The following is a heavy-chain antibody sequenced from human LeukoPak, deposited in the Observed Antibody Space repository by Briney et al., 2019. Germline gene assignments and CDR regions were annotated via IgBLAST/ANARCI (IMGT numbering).Heavy chain of an antibody. D-gene: IGHD3-16*02. CDR2: ISGSGGST. Sequence: GGSLRLSCAATGFTSVNYAMSWVRQAPGKGLEWVSAISGSGGSTYYADSVKGRFTISRDNAENTLYLQMNSLRAEDTAVYYCARGTAGYHSSYFDYWGQGTLVTVSS. J-gene: IGHJ4*02. CDR1: GFTSVNYA. CDR3: ARGTAGYHSSYFDY. V-gene: IGHV3-23*01.